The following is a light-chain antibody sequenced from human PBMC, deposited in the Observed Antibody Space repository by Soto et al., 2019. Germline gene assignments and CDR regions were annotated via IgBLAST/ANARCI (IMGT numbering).Light chain of an antibody. J-gene: IGLJ2*01. CDR1: KLGDKY. Sequence: SYELTQPPSGSVSPGQTASITCSGDKLGDKYACWYQQKPGQSPVLVIYQDSKRPSGIPERFSGSNSGNTATLTISGNQAMDGADYCCQAWDSSTAVFGGGTKLTVL. CDR3: QAWDSSTAV. CDR2: QDS. V-gene: IGLV3-1*01.